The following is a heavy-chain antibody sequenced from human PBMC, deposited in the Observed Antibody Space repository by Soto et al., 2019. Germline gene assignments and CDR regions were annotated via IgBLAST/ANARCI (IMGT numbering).Heavy chain of an antibody. V-gene: IGHV3-64*02. J-gene: IGHJ4*02. CDR2: ISRNGGST. CDR3: ARVGSSSCLGY. CDR1: GFTFSSYA. Sequence: EVQLVESGEGLVQPGGSLRLSCAASGFTFSSYAMHWVRQAPGKGLEYVSAISRNGGSTYYADSVKGRFTISRDNSKNALYLQMGSLRAEDMAVYYCARVGSSSCLGYWGQGTLVTVSS. D-gene: IGHD6-13*01.